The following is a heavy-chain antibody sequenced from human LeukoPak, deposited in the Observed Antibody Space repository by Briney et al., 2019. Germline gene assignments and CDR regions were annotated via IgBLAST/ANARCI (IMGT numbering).Heavy chain of an antibody. J-gene: IGHJ4*02. D-gene: IGHD3-22*01. V-gene: IGHV3-30*02. CDR1: GFSYSRHG. CDR2: IRHDGSNK. Sequence: GGSLRLSCAASGFSYSRHGMHWVRQAPDKGLGWVAFIRHDGSNKYYADSVKGRFTISRDNSKNTLDLQMNSLRAEDTAVYYCVKDGYDSTPDNYWGQGTLVTVSS. CDR3: VKDGYDSTPDNY.